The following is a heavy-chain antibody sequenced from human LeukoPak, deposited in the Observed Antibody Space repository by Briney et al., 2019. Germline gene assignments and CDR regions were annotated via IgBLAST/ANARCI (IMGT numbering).Heavy chain of an antibody. J-gene: IGHJ5*02. CDR2: IYTSGST. V-gene: IGHV4-4*07. CDR1: GGSISSYY. CDR3: AREGDIAATNWFDP. Sequence: SETLSLTCTVSGGSISSYYWSWIRQPAGKGLEWIGRIYTSGSTNYNPSLKSRVTMSVDTSKNQFSLKLSSVTAADTAVYYCAREGDIAATNWFDPWGQGTLVTVSS. D-gene: IGHD6-13*01.